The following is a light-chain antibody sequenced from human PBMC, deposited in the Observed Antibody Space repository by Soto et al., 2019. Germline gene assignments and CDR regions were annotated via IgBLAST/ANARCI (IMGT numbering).Light chain of an antibody. V-gene: IGLV2-8*01. J-gene: IGLJ3*02. CDR1: SSDVGAYNY. CDR2: EFS. Sequence: QSALTQPPSASASPGQSVTISCTGTSSDVGAYNYVSWYQQHPGKAPKLMIYEFSKRPSGVPDRFSGSKSGNTASLTVSGLQAEDEADYYCSSYAGSTNWVFGGGTKLTVL. CDR3: SSYAGSTNWV.